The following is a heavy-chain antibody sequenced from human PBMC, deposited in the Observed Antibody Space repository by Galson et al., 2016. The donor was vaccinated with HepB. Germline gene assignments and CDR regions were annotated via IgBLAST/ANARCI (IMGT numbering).Heavy chain of an antibody. J-gene: IGHJ4*02. CDR2: IWGHGATT. CDR1: GFTFSSYA. CDR3: AANTASSTKTDF. Sequence: SLRLSCAASGFTFSSYAMSWVRQAPGKGLEWVSAIWGHGATTFYADSVKGRFTISRDNDKDTLYVQMNSLRAEDTAVYYCAANTASSTKTDFWRRGNVVTVS. D-gene: IGHD5-18*01. V-gene: IGHV3-23*01.